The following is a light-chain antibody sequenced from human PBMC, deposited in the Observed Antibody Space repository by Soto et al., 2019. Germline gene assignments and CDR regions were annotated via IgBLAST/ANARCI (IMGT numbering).Light chain of an antibody. V-gene: IGKV1-33*01. CDR2: DAS. CDR1: QDISNY. J-gene: IGKJ5*01. CDR3: QQYDNLPLT. Sequence: DIQMTQSPSSLSASVVDRVTITCQASQDISNYLNWDQQKPGKAPKLLIYDASNLETGVPSRFSGSGSGTDFTFTISSLQPEDIATYYCQQYDNLPLTFGQGTRLEIK.